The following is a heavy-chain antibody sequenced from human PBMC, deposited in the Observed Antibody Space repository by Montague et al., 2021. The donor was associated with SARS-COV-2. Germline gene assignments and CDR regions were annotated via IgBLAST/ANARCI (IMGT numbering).Heavy chain of an antibody. D-gene: IGHD4-11*01. Sequence: VKPTQTLTLTCTFSGFSLSTSGMCVSWIRQPPGKALEWLALIDWDDDKYYSTSLKTRLTISKDTSKNQVVLTMTNMDPVDTATYYCARVTTVTYPYYYYYGMDVWGQGTTVTVSS. V-gene: IGHV2-70*01. CDR1: GFSLSTSGMC. CDR3: ARVTTVTYPYYYYYGMDV. J-gene: IGHJ6*02. CDR2: IDWDDDK.